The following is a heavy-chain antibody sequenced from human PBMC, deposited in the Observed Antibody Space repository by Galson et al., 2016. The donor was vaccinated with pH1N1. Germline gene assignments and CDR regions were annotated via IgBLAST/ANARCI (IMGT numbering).Heavy chain of an antibody. J-gene: IGHJ5*02. V-gene: IGHV4-59*11. D-gene: IGHD2-21*01. CDR1: RGSITSHY. CDR3: ARSGEIVSIPVPILWFDP. CDR2: VLYTGKT. Sequence: LTCSVSRGSITSHYWSWIRQSPGKGLEWIDYVLYTGKTNYNPSLKSRVTISLGTSEKQFSLTLSSVTAADTAIYYCARSGEIVSIPVPILWFDPWGQGTPVIVSS.